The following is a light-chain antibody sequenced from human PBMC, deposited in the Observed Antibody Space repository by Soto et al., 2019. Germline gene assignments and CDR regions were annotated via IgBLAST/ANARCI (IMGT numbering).Light chain of an antibody. V-gene: IGKV3-15*01. Sequence: EIVMTQSPATLSVSPGERATLSCRASQSVSSNLAWYQQKPGQAPRLLIYGASTRATGIPARFSGSGSGTEFTLTISSLQSEDFAVYYCQQYNSWPPTFGQGTRLEI. CDR3: QQYNSWPPT. CDR1: QSVSSN. J-gene: IGKJ5*01. CDR2: GAS.